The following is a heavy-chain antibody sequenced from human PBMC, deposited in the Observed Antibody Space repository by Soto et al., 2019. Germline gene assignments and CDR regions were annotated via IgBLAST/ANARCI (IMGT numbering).Heavy chain of an antibody. V-gene: IGHV4-39*01. CDR2: IYYSGST. CDR1: GGSISSSSYY. Sequence: SETLSLTCTVSGGSISSSSYYWGWIRQPPGKGLEWIGSIYYSGSTYYNPSLKSRVTISVDTSKNQFSLKLSSVTAADTAVYYCARRPVTHRNDAFDIWGQGTMVTVSS. J-gene: IGHJ3*02. D-gene: IGHD4-17*01. CDR3: ARRPVTHRNDAFDI.